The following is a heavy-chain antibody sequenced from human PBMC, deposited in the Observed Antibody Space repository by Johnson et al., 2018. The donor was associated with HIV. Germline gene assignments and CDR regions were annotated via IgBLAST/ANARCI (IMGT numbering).Heavy chain of an antibody. Sequence: EVQLVESGGGLVQPGGSLRLSCAASGFTFSSYGMSWVRQAPGKGLEWVSGVTGTGGDTYYAESVKGRFTISRDNSKNTLYLQMNKLRAEDTAVYFCASQVRGLRLGVDAFDILGQGTMVTVSS. CDR1: GFTFSSYG. V-gene: IGHV3-23*04. D-gene: IGHD3-16*01. CDR3: ASQVRGLRLGVDAFDI. CDR2: VTGTGGDT. J-gene: IGHJ3*02.